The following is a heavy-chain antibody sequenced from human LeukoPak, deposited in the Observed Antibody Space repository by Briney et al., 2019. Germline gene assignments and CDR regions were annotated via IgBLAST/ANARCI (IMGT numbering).Heavy chain of an antibody. Sequence: SETLSLTCTVSGGSISSSSYYWGWIRQPPGKGLEWIGSIYYSGSTYYNPSLKSRVTISVDTSKNQFSLKLSSVTAADTAVYYCARDLGEGDFWSGYPHAFDIWGQGTMVTVSS. J-gene: IGHJ3*02. CDR2: IYYSGST. V-gene: IGHV4-39*07. D-gene: IGHD3-3*01. CDR1: GGSISSSSYY. CDR3: ARDLGEGDFWSGYPHAFDI.